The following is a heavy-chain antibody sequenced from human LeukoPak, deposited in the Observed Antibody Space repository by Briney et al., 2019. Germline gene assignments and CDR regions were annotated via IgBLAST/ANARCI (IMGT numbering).Heavy chain of an antibody. CDR1: GYSFTSYW. CDR2: IYPGDSDT. D-gene: IGHD4-17*01. J-gene: IGHJ6*02. Sequence: GESLKISCKGSGYSFTSYWIGWVRQMPGKGLEWMGIIYPGDSDTRYSPSFQGQVTISADKSIGTAYLQWSSLKASDTAMYYCARIGDYVSYYYGMDVWGQGTTVTVSS. CDR3: ARIGDYVSYYYGMDV. V-gene: IGHV5-51*01.